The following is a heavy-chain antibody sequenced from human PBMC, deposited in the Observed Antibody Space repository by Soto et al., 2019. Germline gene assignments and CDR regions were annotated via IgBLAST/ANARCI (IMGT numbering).Heavy chain of an antibody. V-gene: IGHV3-30-3*01. J-gene: IGHJ3*02. D-gene: IGHD2-15*01. CDR2: ISYDGSNK. Sequence: QVQLVESGGGVVQPGRSLRLSCAASGSTFSRYAMHWVRQAPGKGLEWVAVISYDGSNKYYADSVKGRFTISRDNSKNTLYLQMNSLRAEDTAVYYCAREYGIGGAAFDIWGQGTMVTVSS. CDR1: GSTFSRYA. CDR3: AREYGIGGAAFDI.